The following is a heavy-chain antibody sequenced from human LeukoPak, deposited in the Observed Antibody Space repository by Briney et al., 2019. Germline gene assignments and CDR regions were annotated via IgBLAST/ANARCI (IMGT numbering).Heavy chain of an antibody. CDR2: INDNGRAT. Sequence: GGSLRLSCSASGFTFSSSAMHWVRQAPGEGLEYVSGINDNGRATHYGDSLKGRFTISRDNSKNTPYLQMSTLTTEDTAIYYCVNDVSGSYTFDYWGQGTLVTVSS. D-gene: IGHD1-26*01. CDR3: VNDVSGSYTFDY. J-gene: IGHJ4*02. CDR1: GFTFSSSA. V-gene: IGHV3-64D*09.